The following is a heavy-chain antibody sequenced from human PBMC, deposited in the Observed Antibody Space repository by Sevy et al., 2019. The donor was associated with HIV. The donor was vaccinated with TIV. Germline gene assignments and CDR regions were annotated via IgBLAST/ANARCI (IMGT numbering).Heavy chain of an antibody. Sequence: GGSLRLSCAASGFTFSSYSMNWVRQAPGKGLEWVSYISSSSSTIYYADSVKGRFTISRDNAKNSLYLQMNSLRDEDTAVYYCARGECASCYISNWFDPWGQGTLVTVSS. CDR3: ARGECASCYISNWFDP. J-gene: IGHJ5*02. D-gene: IGHD2-15*01. CDR1: GFTFSSYS. CDR2: ISSSSSTI. V-gene: IGHV3-48*02.